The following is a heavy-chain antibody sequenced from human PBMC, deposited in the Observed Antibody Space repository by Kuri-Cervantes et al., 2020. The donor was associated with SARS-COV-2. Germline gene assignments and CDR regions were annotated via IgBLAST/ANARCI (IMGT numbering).Heavy chain of an antibody. V-gene: IGHV1-46*01. D-gene: IGHD1-26*01. CDR1: GYTFTSYY. CDR3: AREGGATLNWFDP. CDR2: INPSGGST. J-gene: IGHJ5*02. Sequence: ASVKVSCKASGYTFTSYYMHWVRQAPGQGLEWMGIINPSGGSTSYAQKFQGRVTMARDTFTSTVYMELSSLRSEDTAVYYCAREGGATLNWFDPWGQGTLVTVSS.